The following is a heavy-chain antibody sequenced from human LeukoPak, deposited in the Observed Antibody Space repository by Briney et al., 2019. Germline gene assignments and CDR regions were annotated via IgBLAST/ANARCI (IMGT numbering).Heavy chain of an antibody. D-gene: IGHD3-10*02. Sequence: GGSLRLSCAASGFTFSSYNMNWVRQAPGKGLEWVSSITSGSSYIYYADSVKGRFTISRDNAKNSLYLQMNSLRAEDTAVYYCAELGITMIGGVWGKGTTVTISS. V-gene: IGHV3-21*01. CDR2: ITSGSSYI. CDR3: AELGITMIGGV. J-gene: IGHJ6*04. CDR1: GFTFSSYN.